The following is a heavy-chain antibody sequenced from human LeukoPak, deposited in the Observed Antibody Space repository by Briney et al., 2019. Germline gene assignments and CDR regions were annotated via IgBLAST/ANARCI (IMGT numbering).Heavy chain of an antibody. J-gene: IGHJ5*02. V-gene: IGHV3-30-3*01. CDR1: GFTFSSYA. CDR3: ARDPPSYGEGDWFDP. D-gene: IGHD4-17*01. Sequence: GRSLRLSCAASGFTFSSYAMHWVRQAPGKGLEWVAVISYDGSNKYHADSVKGRFTISRDNAKNSLYLQMNSLRAEDTAVYYCARDPPSYGEGDWFDPWGQGTLVTVSS. CDR2: ISYDGSNK.